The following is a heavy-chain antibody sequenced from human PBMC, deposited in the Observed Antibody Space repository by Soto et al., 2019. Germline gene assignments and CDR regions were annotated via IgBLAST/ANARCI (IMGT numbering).Heavy chain of an antibody. CDR1: GFIFNEYG. CDR3: ARWGCSGSNCNLNQRSFDL. D-gene: IGHD2-15*01. V-gene: IGHV3-33*01. Sequence: QVQLVESGGGVVQPGRSLRLSCVASGFIFNEYGMHWVRQAPGKGLEWVAVIWYDGSNKYYADSVRGRFTFSRDNSRHTMSLQMNSLRVEDTAMYYCARWGCSGSNCNLNQRSFDLWGQGTLVTVSS. CDR2: IWYDGSNK. J-gene: IGHJ5*01.